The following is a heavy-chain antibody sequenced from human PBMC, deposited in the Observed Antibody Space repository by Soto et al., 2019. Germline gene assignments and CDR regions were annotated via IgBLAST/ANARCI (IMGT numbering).Heavy chain of an antibody. CDR1: GSAFRTHG. CDR3: ARGAVAAGDFDY. J-gene: IGHJ4*02. Sequence: YLRLSCAASGSAFRTHGMHWVRQSTGKGLEWVAVICGDERKKYYADSVKGRFTISKDNSKNTLFLQMNTLRAEDTAVYYCARGAVAAGDFDYWGQGTLVTVSS. V-gene: IGHV3-33*01. CDR2: ICGDERKK. D-gene: IGHD2-15*01.